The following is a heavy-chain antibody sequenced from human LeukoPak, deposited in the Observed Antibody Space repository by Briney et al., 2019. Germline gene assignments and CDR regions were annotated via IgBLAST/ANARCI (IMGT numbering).Heavy chain of an antibody. V-gene: IGHV3-23*01. CDR3: VRGPSTSSWYLAD. CDR2: ISGRGDNT. CDR1: GFTFSSHA. D-gene: IGHD6-13*01. J-gene: IGHJ4*02. Sequence: GGSLRLSCATSGFTFSSHAMSWVRQAPGKGLDWVSTISGRGDNTYYADSVKGRFTISRDNAKNTLYLQMSSLTVEDTAVYYCVRGPSTSSWYLADWGQGTLVTVSS.